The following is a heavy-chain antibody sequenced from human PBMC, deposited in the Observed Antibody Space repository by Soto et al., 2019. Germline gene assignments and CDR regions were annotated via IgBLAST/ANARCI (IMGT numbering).Heavy chain of an antibody. CDR3: ARLPSRHLVDY. CDR2: MFYGVST. CDR1: GSSINSSGYY. V-gene: IGHV4-39*01. J-gene: IGHJ4*02. Sequence: SETLSLTCTVSGSSINSSGYYWGWIRQPPGKGLEWVGSMFYGVSTYYNPSLKSRVTVSVDTSKNQFSLNLRSVTAADTAVYYCARLPSRHLVDYWGQGTLVTVSS. D-gene: IGHD3-3*02.